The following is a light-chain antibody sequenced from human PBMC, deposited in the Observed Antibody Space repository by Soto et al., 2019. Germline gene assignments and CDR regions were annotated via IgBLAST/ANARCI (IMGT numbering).Light chain of an antibody. V-gene: IGLV3-21*02. CDR2: DDS. Sequence: SSELTQPSSVSVAPGQTASITCGGTNIGSKSVHWYQQKPGQAPVVVIYDDSDRPSGIPERFSGSNSGNTATLTISRVEAGDEADYYCQACDSDSDQYVFGGGTKLTVL. CDR3: QACDSDSDQYV. J-gene: IGLJ1*01. CDR1: NIGSKS.